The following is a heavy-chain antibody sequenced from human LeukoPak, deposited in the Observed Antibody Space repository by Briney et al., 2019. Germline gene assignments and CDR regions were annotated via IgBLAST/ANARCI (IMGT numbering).Heavy chain of an antibody. J-gene: IGHJ4*02. Sequence: GGSLRLSCAASGFTFSNAWMSWVRQAPGKGLEWVGRIKSKTDGGTTDYAAPVKGRFTISRDDSKNTVYLQMNSLRAEDTAVYYCTTAAEYNYDSSAYYQYDDWGQGTLVTVSS. CDR3: TTAAEYNYDSSAYYQYDD. CDR1: GFTFSNAW. CDR2: IKSKTDGGTT. V-gene: IGHV3-15*01. D-gene: IGHD3-22*01.